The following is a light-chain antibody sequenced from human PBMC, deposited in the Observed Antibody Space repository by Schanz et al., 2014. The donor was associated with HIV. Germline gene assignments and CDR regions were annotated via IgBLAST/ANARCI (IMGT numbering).Light chain of an antibody. CDR1: QTIGRF. Sequence: IQMTQSPSTVSASVGDRVTITCRASQTIGRFLAWYQQKLGSAPVLLIYQASTLETGVPSRFSGSGSGTQFTLTISGLQPDDFATYYCQQCVTYPYTFGQGTRLDVK. CDR2: QAS. V-gene: IGKV1-5*03. J-gene: IGKJ2*01. CDR3: QQCVTYPYT.